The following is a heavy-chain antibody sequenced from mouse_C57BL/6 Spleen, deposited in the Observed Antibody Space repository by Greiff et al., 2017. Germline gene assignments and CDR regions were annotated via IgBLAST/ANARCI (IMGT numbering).Heavy chain of an antibody. CDR3: TRPDLIYDGYYGFAY. Sequence: EVQVEESGGGLVQPGGSMKLSCAASGFTFSDAWMDWVRQSPEKGLEWVAEIRNKANNHATYYAESVKGRFTISRDDSKSSVYLQMNSLRAEDTGIYYATRPDLIYDGYYGFAYWGQGTLVTVSA. J-gene: IGHJ3*01. V-gene: IGHV6-6*01. D-gene: IGHD2-3*01. CDR1: GFTFSDAW. CDR2: IRNKANNHAT.